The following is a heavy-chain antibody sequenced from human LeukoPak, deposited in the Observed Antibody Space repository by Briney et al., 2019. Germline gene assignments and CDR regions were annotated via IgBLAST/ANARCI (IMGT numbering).Heavy chain of an antibody. D-gene: IGHD6-19*01. CDR1: GGSISSYY. CDR3: ARAVSGWYWFDP. Sequence: SEALSLTCTVSGGSISSYYWSWIRQPPGKGLEWIGYIYYSGSTNYNPSLKSRVTISVDTSKNQFSLKLSSVTAADTAVYYCARAVSGWYWFDPWGQGTLVTVSS. J-gene: IGHJ5*02. V-gene: IGHV4-59*01. CDR2: IYYSGST.